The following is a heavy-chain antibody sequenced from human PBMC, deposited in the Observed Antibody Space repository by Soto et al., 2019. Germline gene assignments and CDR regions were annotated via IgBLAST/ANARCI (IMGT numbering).Heavy chain of an antibody. D-gene: IGHD1-1*01. J-gene: IGHJ5*02. V-gene: IGHV1-8*01. CDR2: MNPNSGNT. CDR1: ESTFVNYD. CDR3: VSMASSGTLNWFDP. Sequence: ASVKVSCKASESTFVNYDISWVRQATGQGLGWMGWMNPNSGNTGYALKFQGRVSMTKNTSIYTVYLELSSLASDDTAVYYCVSMASSGTLNWFDPWGQGTVVTVSS.